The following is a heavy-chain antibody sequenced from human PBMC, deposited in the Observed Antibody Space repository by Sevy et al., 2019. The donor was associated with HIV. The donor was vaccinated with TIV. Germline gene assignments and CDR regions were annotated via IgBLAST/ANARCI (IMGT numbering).Heavy chain of an antibody. CDR1: GGSISSSSYY. CDR2: IYYSGST. J-gene: IGHJ4*02. V-gene: IGHV4-39*01. D-gene: IGHD3-16*01. CDR3: ARRLKTSGPYFDY. Sequence: SETLSLTCTVSGGSISSSSYYWGWIRQPPGKGLEWIGSIYYSGSTYYNPSLKSRVTISVDTSKNQFSLKLSSVTAAATAVYYCARRLKTSGPYFDYWGQGTLVTVSS.